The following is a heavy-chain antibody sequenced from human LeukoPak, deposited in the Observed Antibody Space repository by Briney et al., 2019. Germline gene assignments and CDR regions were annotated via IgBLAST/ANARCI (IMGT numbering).Heavy chain of an antibody. J-gene: IGHJ3*02. Sequence: GGSLRLSCAASGFTFSSYNMDWVRQAPGKGLEWVANIKQDGSEKYYVDSVKGRFTISRDNAKNSLYLQMNSLRAEDTAVYYCARRYCSGGSCYSGYDDAFDIWGQGTMVTVSS. V-gene: IGHV3-7*01. CDR1: GFTFSSYN. CDR3: ARRYCSGGSCYSGYDDAFDI. CDR2: IKQDGSEK. D-gene: IGHD2-15*01.